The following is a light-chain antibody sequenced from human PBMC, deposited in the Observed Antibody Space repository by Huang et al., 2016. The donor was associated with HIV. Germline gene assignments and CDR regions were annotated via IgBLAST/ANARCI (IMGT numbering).Light chain of an antibody. CDR3: QQLTNWPPLT. CDR1: QSISNS. Sequence: EIVLTQSPGTLSLSPGEGATLSCRASQSISNSLAWYQQKPGQAPRLLIYDASNRATGIPARCSGSGSGRDFTLTITSLEPEDFAVYYCQQLTNWPPLTFGGGTQVDIK. J-gene: IGKJ4*01. CDR2: DAS. V-gene: IGKV3-11*02.